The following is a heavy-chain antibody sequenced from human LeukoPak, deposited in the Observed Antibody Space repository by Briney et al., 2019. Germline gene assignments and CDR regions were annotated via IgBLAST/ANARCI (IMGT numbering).Heavy chain of an antibody. Sequence: SETLSLTCTVSGGSISSYYWSWIRQPAGKGLEWIGRIYTSGSTNYNPSLKSRVTMSVDTSKNQFSLKLSSVTAADTAIYYCARDFSSSSSVYYHYYMDVWGKGTTVTVSS. D-gene: IGHD6-6*01. V-gene: IGHV4-4*07. CDR2: IYTSGST. CDR1: GGSISSYY. J-gene: IGHJ6*03. CDR3: ARDFSSSSSVYYHYYMDV.